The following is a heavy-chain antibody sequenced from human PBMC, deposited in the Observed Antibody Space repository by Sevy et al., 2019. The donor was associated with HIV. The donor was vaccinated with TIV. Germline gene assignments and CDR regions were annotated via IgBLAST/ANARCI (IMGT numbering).Heavy chain of an antibody. J-gene: IGHJ6*02. CDR2: IGAAGDT. Sequence: GGSLRLSCEASGFTFSSFDMHWVRQATGKGLEWISTIGAAGDTYYLGSVKGRFTISRDNAKNSLYLQMNSLRAGDTALYYCARDLRDGEDIFQYYGMDVWGRGTTVTVSS. D-gene: IGHD4-17*01. CDR1: GFTFSSFD. CDR3: ARDLRDGEDIFQYYGMDV. V-gene: IGHV3-13*01.